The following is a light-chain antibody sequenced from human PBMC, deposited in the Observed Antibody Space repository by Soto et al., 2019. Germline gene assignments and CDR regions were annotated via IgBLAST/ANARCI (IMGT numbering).Light chain of an antibody. J-gene: IGKJ5*01. CDR3: QQYDIYPIT. CDR1: QSINSW. Sequence: DIQMTQSPSTLSASVGDRVTITCRASQSINSWLAWYQQKPGKAPKLLIYKASSLESGVPSRFSGSGSGTEFTLTISSLQPDDFAAYYCQQYDIYPITFGQGTRLEMK. CDR2: KAS. V-gene: IGKV1-5*03.